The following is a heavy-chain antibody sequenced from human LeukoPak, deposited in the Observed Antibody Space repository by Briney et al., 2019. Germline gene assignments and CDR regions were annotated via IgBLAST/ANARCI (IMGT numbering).Heavy chain of an antibody. Sequence: GGSLRLSCAACGFTFSFSAVHWVRQASGKGLEGGVHIRSKSDRHATAYAASVRGIFNISRDDSNNTAYRHMNSLKIEVAAVYFCSRHLSRSPWYEDNWGQGTLVTVSS. CDR1: GFTFSFSA. CDR3: SRHLSRSPWYEDN. J-gene: IGHJ4*02. CDR2: IRSKSDRHAT. V-gene: IGHV3-73*01. D-gene: IGHD6-13*01.